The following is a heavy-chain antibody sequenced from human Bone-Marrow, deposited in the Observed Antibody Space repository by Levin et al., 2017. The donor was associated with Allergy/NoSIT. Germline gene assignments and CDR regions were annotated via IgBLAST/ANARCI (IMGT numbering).Heavy chain of an antibody. CDR3: AITRAYGHGYFDY. CDR2: ISPGDSNT. CDR1: AYSFTSYW. Sequence: RGESLKISCEGSAYSFTSYWIGWVRQMPGRGLEWVAIISPGDSNTAYSPSFRGQVTISADKSISTAYLQWSSLKASDTALYYCAITRAYGHGYFDYWGQGTLVTVSS. D-gene: IGHD5-18*01. V-gene: IGHV5-51*01. J-gene: IGHJ4*02.